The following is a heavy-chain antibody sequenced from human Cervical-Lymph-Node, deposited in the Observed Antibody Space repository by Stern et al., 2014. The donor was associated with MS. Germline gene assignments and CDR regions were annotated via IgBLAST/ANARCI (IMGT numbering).Heavy chain of an antibody. V-gene: IGHV2-70*01. D-gene: IGHD2-2*02. CDR1: GFSLNTNGMC. CDR2: IDSDDDK. J-gene: IGHJ4*02. Sequence: QVTLKESGPALVKPTQTLTLTCTFSGFSLNTNGMCVTWIRQSPGKALKWLALIDSDDDKYYSTSLKTRLTISRDASKNQVALTVTNMDPVDTATYYCARRYCSSTSCYIDHWGQGTLVTVSS. CDR3: ARRYCSSTSCYIDH.